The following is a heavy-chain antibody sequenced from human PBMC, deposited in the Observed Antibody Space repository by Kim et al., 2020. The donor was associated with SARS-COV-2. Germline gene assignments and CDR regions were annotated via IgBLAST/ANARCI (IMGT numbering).Heavy chain of an antibody. CDR2: ISYDGSNK. J-gene: IGHJ6*02. D-gene: IGHD6-19*01. V-gene: IGHV3-30*18. CDR3: AKDGHSSGWYGAYYYYYGMDV. CDR1: GFTFSSYG. Sequence: GGSLRLSCAASGFTFSSYGMHWVRQAPGKGLEWVAVISYDGSNKYYADSVKGRFTISRDNSKNTLYLQMNSLRAEDTAVYYCAKDGHSSGWYGAYYYYYGMDVWGQGTTVTVSS.